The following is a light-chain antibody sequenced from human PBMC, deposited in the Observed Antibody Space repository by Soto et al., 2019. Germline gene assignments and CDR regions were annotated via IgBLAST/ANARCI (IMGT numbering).Light chain of an antibody. V-gene: IGLV1-44*01. Sequence: QSVLTQPPSASGTPGQRVTISCSGSSSNIGSNTVNWYQQLPGTAPKLLIYSNNQRPSGVPDRFSGSKSGTSASLAISGLQSEDEADYYCAAWDDSLLGVSGNRTKVTVL. CDR1: SSNIGSNT. CDR3: AAWDDSLLGV. CDR2: SNN. J-gene: IGLJ1*01.